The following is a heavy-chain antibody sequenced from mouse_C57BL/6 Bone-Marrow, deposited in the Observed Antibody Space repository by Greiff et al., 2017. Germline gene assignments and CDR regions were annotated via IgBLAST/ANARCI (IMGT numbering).Heavy chain of an antibody. D-gene: IGHD2-5*01. CDR3: ARPLYYSSFFDY. J-gene: IGHJ2*01. CDR1: GFTFSDYG. Sequence: DVMLVESGGGLVKPGGSLKLSCAASGFTFSDYGMHWVRQAPEKGLEWVAYISSGSSTIYYADTVKGRFTISRDNAKNTLFLQMTSLRSEDTAMYYGARPLYYSSFFDYWGQGTTLTVSS. V-gene: IGHV5-17*01. CDR2: ISSGSSTI.